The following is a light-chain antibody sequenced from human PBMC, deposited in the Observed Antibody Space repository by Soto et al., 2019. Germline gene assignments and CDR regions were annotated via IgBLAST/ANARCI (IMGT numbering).Light chain of an antibody. J-gene: IGLJ1*01. CDR3: NSYAGDIIRFV. CDR2: EVS. V-gene: IGLV2-14*01. CDR1: RSDVGAYKY. Sequence: LTQPASVSVSPGQSVTISCTGTRSDVGAYKYVSWYQQHPGKAPKLMIYEVSNRPSGVSNRFSGSKSGNTASLTISGLQADDEADYYCNSYAGDIIRFVFGTGTKVTVL.